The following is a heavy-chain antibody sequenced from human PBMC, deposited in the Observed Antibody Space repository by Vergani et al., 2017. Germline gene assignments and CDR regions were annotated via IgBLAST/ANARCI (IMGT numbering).Heavy chain of an antibody. V-gene: IGHV7-4-1*02. CDR1: GFTFTSYA. CDR2: INTNTGNP. J-gene: IGHJ6*03. Sequence: VQLVESGGGLVKPGGSLRLSCAASGFTFTSYAMNWVRQAPGQGLEWMGWINTNTGNPTYAQGFTGRFVFSLDTSVSTAYLQISSLKAEDTAVYYCARGRTVVVPAANYYYYYYMDVWGKGTTVTVSS. D-gene: IGHD2-2*01. CDR3: ARGRTVVVPAANYYYYYYMDV.